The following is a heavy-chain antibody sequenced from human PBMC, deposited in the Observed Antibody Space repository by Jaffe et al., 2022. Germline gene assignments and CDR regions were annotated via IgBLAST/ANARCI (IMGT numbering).Heavy chain of an antibody. CDR3: ARTRLWFREFAPYYYYYYMDV. CDR2: INHSGST. J-gene: IGHJ6*03. V-gene: IGHV4-34*01. CDR1: GGSFSGYY. Sequence: QVQLQQWGAGLLKPSETLSLTCAVYGGSFSGYYWSWIRQPPGKGLEWIGEINHSGSTNYNPSLKSRVTISVDTSKNQFSLKLSSVTAADTAVYYCARTRLWFREFAPYYYYYYMDVWGKGTTVTVSS. D-gene: IGHD3-10*01.